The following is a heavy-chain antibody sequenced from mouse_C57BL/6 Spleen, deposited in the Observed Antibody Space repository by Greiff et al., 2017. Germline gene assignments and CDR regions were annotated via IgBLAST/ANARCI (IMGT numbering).Heavy chain of an antibody. V-gene: IGHV1-64*01. J-gene: IGHJ3*01. CDR3: AAYYYGSSPFAY. CDR1: GYTFTSYW. D-gene: IGHD1-1*01. CDR2: IHPNSGST. Sequence: QVQLQQPGAELVKPGASVKLSCKASGYTFTSYWMHWVKQRPGQGLEWIGMIHPNSGSTNYNEKFKSKATLTVDKSSSTAYMQLSSLTSEDSAVYYCAAYYYGSSPFAYWGQGTLDTVSA.